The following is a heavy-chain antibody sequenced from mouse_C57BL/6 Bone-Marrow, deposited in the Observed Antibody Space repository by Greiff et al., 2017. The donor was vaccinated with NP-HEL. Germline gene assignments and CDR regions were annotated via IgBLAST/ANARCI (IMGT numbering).Heavy chain of an antibody. CDR1: GYTFTSYW. CDR2: IYPGHSDT. V-gene: IGHV1-5*01. CDR3: TRRDGSEDFDD. D-gene: IGHD1-1*01. Sequence: EVQLQQSGTVLARPGASVPMSCQTSGYTFTSYWMHWVTQRPGQGLEWIGAIYPGHSDTSYNQKFKGKAKLTAVTSASTAYMELSSLTNEDSAVYYCTRRDGSEDFDDWGQGTTLTVSS. J-gene: IGHJ2*01.